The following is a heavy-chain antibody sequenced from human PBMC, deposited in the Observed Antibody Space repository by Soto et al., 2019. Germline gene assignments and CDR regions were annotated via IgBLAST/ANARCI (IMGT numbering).Heavy chain of an antibody. J-gene: IGHJ6*02. D-gene: IGHD1-26*01. V-gene: IGHV1-69*12. Sequence: QVQLVQSGAEVKKPGSSVKVSCKASGGTFSSYAISWVRQAPGQGLEWMGGIIPIFGTANYAQKFQGRVTITADESTSTAYMELSSLRSEDTAVYYCARDTVVGATTYYCYGMDVWGQGTTVTVSS. CDR2: IIPIFGTA. CDR3: ARDTVVGATTYYCYGMDV. CDR1: GGTFSSYA.